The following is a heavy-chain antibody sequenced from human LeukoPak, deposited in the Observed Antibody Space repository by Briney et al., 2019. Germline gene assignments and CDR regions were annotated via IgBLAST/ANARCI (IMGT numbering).Heavy chain of an antibody. CDR2: MNPNSGNT. CDR3: ARETGIMAAAGSDAFDI. D-gene: IGHD6-13*01. J-gene: IGHJ3*02. CDR1: GYIFTSYD. Sequence: ASVKVSCKASGYIFTSYDINWVRQATGQGLEWMGWMNPNSGNTGYVEKLQGRVTMTTDTSTSTAYMELRSLRSDDTAVYYCARETGIMAAAGSDAFDIWGQGTMVTVSS. V-gene: IGHV1-8*01.